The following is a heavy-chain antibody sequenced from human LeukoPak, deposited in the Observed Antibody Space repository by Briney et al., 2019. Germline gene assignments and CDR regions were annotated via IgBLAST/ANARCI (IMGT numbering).Heavy chain of an antibody. Sequence: QTGGSLRLSCAASGFTFSSYAMSWVRQAPGKGLEGVSTVSVSGGHTYTYYADSVKGRFTISRDNSKNTLYLQMNSLRAGDTAVYYCAKADKRGYVWFGELLEYFQHWGQGTLVTVSS. D-gene: IGHD3-10*01. CDR1: GFTFSSYA. CDR3: AKADKRGYVWFGELLEYFQH. CDR2: VSVSGGHTYT. J-gene: IGHJ1*01. V-gene: IGHV3-23*01.